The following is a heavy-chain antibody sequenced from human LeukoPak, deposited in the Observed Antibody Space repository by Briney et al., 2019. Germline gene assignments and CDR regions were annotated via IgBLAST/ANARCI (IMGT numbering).Heavy chain of an antibody. CDR3: ASSASLGD. Sequence: PSETLSLTCAVYGGSFKNYYWSWIRQSPGKGLEWIGEINHRGSTNYNPSLKSRVTMSIDTSKNQFSLKLTSVTAADTAVYYCASSASLGDWGQGTLVIVSS. J-gene: IGHJ4*02. CDR1: GGSFKNYY. D-gene: IGHD3-16*01. V-gene: IGHV4-34*01. CDR2: INHRGST.